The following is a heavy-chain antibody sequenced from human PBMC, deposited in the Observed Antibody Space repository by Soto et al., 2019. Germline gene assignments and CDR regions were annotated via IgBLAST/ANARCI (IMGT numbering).Heavy chain of an antibody. CDR2: ISGSGGFS. J-gene: IGHJ4*02. V-gene: IGHV3-23*01. CDR3: AIRGKNDRRRSY. Sequence: PGGSLRLSCAASGLSFSNYAMSWVRQAPGKGLEWVSSISGSGGFSEYGDSVKGRFTISRDNSKNTLFLQMNSLRAEDTAIYYCAIRGKNDRRRSYWGQGTLVTVYS. CDR1: GLSFSNYA.